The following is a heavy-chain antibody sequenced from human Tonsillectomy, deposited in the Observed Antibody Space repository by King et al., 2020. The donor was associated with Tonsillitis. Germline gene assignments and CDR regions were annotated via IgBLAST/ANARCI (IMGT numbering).Heavy chain of an antibody. CDR1: GSSFSDNY. D-gene: IGHD1-14*01. CDR2: IYPSGTT. CDR3: ARSITRSSPSH. V-gene: IGHV3-53*01. J-gene: IGHJ4*02. Sequence: QLVQSGGGLIQPGGSLRLSCAASGSSFSDNYMTWVRQAPGKGLECVSIIYPSGTTYYADSVKGRFTILRDNSKNTLYLQMNNLRAEDTAVYFCARSITRSSPSHWGQGTLVTVSS.